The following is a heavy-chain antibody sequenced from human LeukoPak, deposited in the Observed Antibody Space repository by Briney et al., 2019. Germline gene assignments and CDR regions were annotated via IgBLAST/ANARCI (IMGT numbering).Heavy chain of an antibody. V-gene: IGHV3-21*01. D-gene: IGHD3-22*01. CDR3: ARKTYYYDSSGYYYAPSFDY. CDR2: ISSSSSYI. J-gene: IGHJ4*02. CDR1: GFTFSSYS. Sequence: GGSLRLSCAASGFTFSSYSMNWVRQAPGKGLEWVSSISSSSSYIYYADSVKGRFTISRDNAKNSLYLQMNSLRAEDTAVYYCARKTYYYDSSGYYYAPSFDYWGQGTLVTVSS.